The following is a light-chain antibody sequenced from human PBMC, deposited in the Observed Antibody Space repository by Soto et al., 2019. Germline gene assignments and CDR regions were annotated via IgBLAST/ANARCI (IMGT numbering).Light chain of an antibody. J-gene: IGLJ1*01. V-gene: IGLV2-14*01. CDR3: SSYTTSSTYV. CDR2: DVS. Sequence: QSVLTQPASVSGSPGQSITISCTGTSSDVGSYNYVSWYQQHPGKAPKVMIYDVSNRPSGVSYRFSGSKSGNTASLTISGLQADDEADYYCSSYTTSSTYVFGTGTNVTVL. CDR1: SSDVGSYNY.